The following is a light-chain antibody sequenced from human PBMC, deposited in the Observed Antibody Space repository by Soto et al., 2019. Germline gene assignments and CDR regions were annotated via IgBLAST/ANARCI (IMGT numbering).Light chain of an antibody. CDR2: DAS. Sequence: DIQITQSPSSLFASVGDRVTITCQASQDIKNHLNWYQQKSGKAPKILIYDASDLETGVPSRFSGSGSGTDFTCTINSLQPEDIATYYCQQYDNLTLTFGGGTKVDIK. CDR1: QDIKNH. V-gene: IGKV1-33*01. J-gene: IGKJ4*01. CDR3: QQYDNLTLT.